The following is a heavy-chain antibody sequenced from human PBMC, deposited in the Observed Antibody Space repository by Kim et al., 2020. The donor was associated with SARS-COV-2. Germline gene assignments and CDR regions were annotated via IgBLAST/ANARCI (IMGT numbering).Heavy chain of an antibody. CDR1: GGSFSGYY. D-gene: IGHD6-19*01. CDR3: ARGPSSRGWYYRDVYYYYG. J-gene: IGHJ6*01. CDR2: INHSGST. Sequence: SETLSLTCAVYGGSFSGYYWSWIRQPPGKGLEWIGEINHSGSTNYNPSLKSRVTISVDTSKNQFSLKLSSVTAADTAVYYCARGPSSRGWYYRDVYYYYG. V-gene: IGHV4-34*01.